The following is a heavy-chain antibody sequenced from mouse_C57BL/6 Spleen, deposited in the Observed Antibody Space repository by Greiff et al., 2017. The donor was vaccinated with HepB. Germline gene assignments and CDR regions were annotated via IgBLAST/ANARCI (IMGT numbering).Heavy chain of an antibody. D-gene: IGHD3-1*01. CDR2: IWSDGST. V-gene: IGHV2-6*03. CDR3: ARERGGHRGWFAY. CDR1: GFSLTSYG. J-gene: IGHJ3*01. Sequence: VQLKESGPGLVAPSQSLSITCTVSGFSLTSYGVHWVRQPPGKGLEWLVVIWSDGSTTYNSALKSRLSISKDNSKSQAFLKMNSRQTDDTAMYYGARERGGHRGWFAYWGQGTLVTVSA.